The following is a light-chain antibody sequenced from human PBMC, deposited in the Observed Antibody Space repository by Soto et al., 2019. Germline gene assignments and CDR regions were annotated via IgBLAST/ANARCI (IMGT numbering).Light chain of an antibody. CDR3: QQYGSSGT. CDR2: GAS. V-gene: IGKV3-20*01. Sequence: EIVFTQAPGTLSLSPGDKATLSSRASQSVSNNYLAWYQQKPGQAPRILIYGASNRATGIPDRFSGGGSGTDFTLTISRLEPEDFAVYYCQQYGSSGTLGQGTKVDIK. J-gene: IGKJ1*01. CDR1: QSVSNNY.